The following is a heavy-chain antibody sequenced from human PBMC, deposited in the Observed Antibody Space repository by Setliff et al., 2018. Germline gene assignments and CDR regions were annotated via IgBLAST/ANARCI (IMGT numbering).Heavy chain of an antibody. CDR1: GYSISRGYY. CDR2: IYHSGST. Sequence: SETLSLTCTVSGYSISRGYYWCWIRQPPGKGLECSCSIYHSGSTYYNQSLKSRVSISVDTSKNQFSLKLSSVTAADTAVYYCARESRYYYDNLGTLDYWGQGTLVTVSS. CDR3: ARESRYYYDNLGTLDY. V-gene: IGHV4-38-2*02. J-gene: IGHJ4*02. D-gene: IGHD3-22*01.